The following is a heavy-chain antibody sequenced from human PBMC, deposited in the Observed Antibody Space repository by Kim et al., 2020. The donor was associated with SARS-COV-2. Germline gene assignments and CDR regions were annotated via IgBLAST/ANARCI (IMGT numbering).Heavy chain of an antibody. J-gene: IGHJ6*02. D-gene: IGHD6-13*01. Sequence: PSLKSRVTISVDTSKNQFSLKLSSVTAADTAVYYCARGPYSSSWYNGMDVWGQGTTVTVSS. V-gene: IGHV4-34*01. CDR3: ARGPYSSSWYNGMDV.